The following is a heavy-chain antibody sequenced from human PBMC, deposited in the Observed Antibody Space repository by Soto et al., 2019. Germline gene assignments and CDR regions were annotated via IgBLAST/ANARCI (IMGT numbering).Heavy chain of an antibody. J-gene: IGHJ4*02. CDR3: ARGITLPTPLDY. CDR2: INAGNGNT. Sequence: ASVKVSCKASGYIFTSYYIHCVRQAPGKRLEWMGWINAGNGNTKYSQKFQGRVTITRDTSASTAYMELSSLRSEDTAVYYCARGITLPTPLDYWGQGTLVNVSS. CDR1: GYIFTSYY. V-gene: IGHV1-3*01. D-gene: IGHD1-20*01.